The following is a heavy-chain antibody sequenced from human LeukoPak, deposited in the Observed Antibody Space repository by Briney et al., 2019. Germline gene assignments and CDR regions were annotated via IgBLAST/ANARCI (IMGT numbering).Heavy chain of an antibody. CDR2: ISSSGSTI. Sequence: PGGSLRLSCAASEFIFSGYEMNWVRQAPGKGLEWVSYISSSGSTIYYADSVKGRFTISRDNAKKSLYLQMNSLGAEDTAVYYCAELGITMIGGVWGKGTTVTISS. CDR3: AELGITMIGGV. J-gene: IGHJ6*04. CDR1: EFIFSGYE. V-gene: IGHV3-48*03. D-gene: IGHD3-10*02.